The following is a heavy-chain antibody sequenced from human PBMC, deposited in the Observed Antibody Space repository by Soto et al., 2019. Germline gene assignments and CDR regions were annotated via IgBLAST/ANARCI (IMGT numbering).Heavy chain of an antibody. J-gene: IGHJ4*02. V-gene: IGHV3-30*03. Sequence: QVQLVESGGGVVQPGRSLRLSCAASGFTFSSYGMHWVRQAPGKGLEWVAVISYDGSNKYYADSVKGRFTISRDNSKNTLYLQMNSLRAEDTAVYYCAAVAVLHWGQGTLVTVSS. D-gene: IGHD6-19*01. CDR3: AAVAVLH. CDR1: GFTFSSYG. CDR2: ISYDGSNK.